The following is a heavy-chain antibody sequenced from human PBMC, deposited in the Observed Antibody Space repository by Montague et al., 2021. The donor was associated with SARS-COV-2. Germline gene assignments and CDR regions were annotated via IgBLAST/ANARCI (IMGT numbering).Heavy chain of an antibody. Sequence: SETLSLTCTVSGGSISTDNKYWICKPPGQGMERDAFVYYIGSSNYIYYLTRRATITLDTSKNKYYLKLNFVTASDTAVYFCARTWSDYGDYDAFDLRGQGTMVTVSS. CDR1: GGSISTDNKY. J-gene: IGHJ3*01. D-gene: IGHD4-17*01. CDR3: ARTWSDYGDYDAFDL. CDR2: VYYIGSS. V-gene: IGHV4-59*13.